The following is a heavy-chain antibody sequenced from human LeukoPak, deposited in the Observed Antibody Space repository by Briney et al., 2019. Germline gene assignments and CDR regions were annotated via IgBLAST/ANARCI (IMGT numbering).Heavy chain of an antibody. CDR3: ARYRKYYYHMDV. J-gene: IGHJ6*03. Sequence: PSKTLSLTCTVSGGSISSGTYYWGWIRQPPGKGLGWNGSIYHSGSTYYNPSLKSRVTISVYTSKNQFSLKLSSLTAADTAVYYCARYRKYYYHMDVWGKGTTVTVSS. CDR2: IYHSGST. CDR1: GGSISSGTYY. V-gene: IGHV4-39*07. D-gene: IGHD1-14*01.